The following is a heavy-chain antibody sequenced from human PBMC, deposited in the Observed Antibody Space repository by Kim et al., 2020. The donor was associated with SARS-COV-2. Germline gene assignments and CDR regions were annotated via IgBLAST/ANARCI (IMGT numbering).Heavy chain of an antibody. Sequence: GGSLRLSCAASGFTVSSNYMSWVRQAPGKGLEWVSVIYSGGSTYYADSVKGRFTISRDNSKNTLYLQMNSLRAEDTAVYYCARDNEAAAGNYYYYGMDVCGQGTTVTVSS. CDR2: IYSGGST. J-gene: IGHJ6*02. D-gene: IGHD6-13*01. V-gene: IGHV3-66*01. CDR1: GFTVSSNY. CDR3: ARDNEAAAGNYYYYGMDV.